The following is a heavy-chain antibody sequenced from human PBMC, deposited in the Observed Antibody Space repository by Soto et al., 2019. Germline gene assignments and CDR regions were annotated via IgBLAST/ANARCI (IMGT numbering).Heavy chain of an antibody. J-gene: IGHJ6*02. V-gene: IGHV3-21*02. CDR2: ISSSSGHI. Sequence: EVQLVESGGGLVKPGGSLRLSCAASGFTLTSYSMNWVRQASGKGLEWVSSISSSSGHIYYADSVKGRFTISRDNAGNSRYLQMNSLRAEDTAVYYCVRERGLSSFYGMDVWGQGTTVTVSS. D-gene: IGHD3-10*01. CDR3: VRERGLSSFYGMDV. CDR1: GFTLTSYS.